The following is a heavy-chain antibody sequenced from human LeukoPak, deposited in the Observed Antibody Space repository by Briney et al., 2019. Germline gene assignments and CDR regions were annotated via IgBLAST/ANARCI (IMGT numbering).Heavy chain of an antibody. CDR2: IYTSGST. J-gene: IGHJ4*02. Sequence: SETLSLTCAVSGGSLSSYSSSCMRQPAGKGLEWIGRIYTSGSTNYNTSLKSRVTMSVDTSKNQFSMKLSSVTAADTAVYYCASSYSGSHPIFDYWGQGTLVTVSS. D-gene: IGHD1-26*01. V-gene: IGHV4-4*07. CDR1: GGSLSSYS. CDR3: ASSYSGSHPIFDY.